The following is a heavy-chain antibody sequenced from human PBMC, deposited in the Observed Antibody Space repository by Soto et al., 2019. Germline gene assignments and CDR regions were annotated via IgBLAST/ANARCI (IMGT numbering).Heavy chain of an antibody. Sequence: QVQLVQSGGEGKKPGASVKVSCKTSGYSFTTYGISWVRQAPGQGLEWMGWISAYNGNTNYAQKLQGRVTMTTDTSTSTAYMELRSLRSDDTAMYYCAREGPAPYYYYGMDVWGQGSTVTVSS. CDR1: GYSFTTYG. V-gene: IGHV1-18*01. CDR3: AREGPAPYYYYGMDV. CDR2: ISAYNGNT. J-gene: IGHJ6*02.